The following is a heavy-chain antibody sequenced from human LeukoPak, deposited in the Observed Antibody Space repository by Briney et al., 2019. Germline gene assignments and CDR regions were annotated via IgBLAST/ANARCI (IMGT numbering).Heavy chain of an antibody. D-gene: IGHD1-14*01. V-gene: IGHV4-34*01. CDR1: GGSFSGYY. CDR2: INHSGST. CDR3: ASGPRSQGSEFDY. Sequence: PSETLSLTCAVYGGSFSGYYWSWIRQPPGKGLEWIGEINHSGSTNYNPSLKSRVTLSVDTSKNQFSLKLSSVTAADTALYYCASGPRSQGSEFDYWGQGTLVTVSS. J-gene: IGHJ4*02.